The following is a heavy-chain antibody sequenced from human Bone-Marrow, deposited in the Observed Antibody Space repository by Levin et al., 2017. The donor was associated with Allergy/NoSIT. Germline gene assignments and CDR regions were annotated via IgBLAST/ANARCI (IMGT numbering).Heavy chain of an antibody. J-gene: IGHJ4*02. Sequence: GESLKISCKASGYTFTSYDINWVRQATGQGLEWMGWMNPNSGNTGYAQKFQGRVTMTRNTSISTAYMELSSLRSEDTAVYYCARGQNSSGWYGGFDYWGQGTLVTVSS. V-gene: IGHV1-8*01. CDR3: ARGQNSSGWYGGFDY. CDR1: GYTFTSYD. D-gene: IGHD6-19*01. CDR2: MNPNSGNT.